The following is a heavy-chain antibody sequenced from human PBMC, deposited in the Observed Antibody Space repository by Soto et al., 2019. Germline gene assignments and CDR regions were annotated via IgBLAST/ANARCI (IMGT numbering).Heavy chain of an antibody. V-gene: IGHV3-74*01. CDR1: GFTFSSYW. CDR2: INSDGSST. Sequence: GESLKISCAASGFTFSSYWMHWVRQAPGKGLVWVSRINSDGSSTSYADSVKGRFTISRDNAKNTLYLQMNSLRAEDTAVYYCARGSPRGIVVVVAATDAFDIWGQGTMVTVSS. CDR3: ARGSPRGIVVVVAATDAFDI. D-gene: IGHD2-15*01. J-gene: IGHJ3*02.